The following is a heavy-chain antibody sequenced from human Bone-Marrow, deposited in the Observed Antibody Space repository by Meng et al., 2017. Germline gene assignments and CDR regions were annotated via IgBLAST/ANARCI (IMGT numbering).Heavy chain of an antibody. Sequence: SQTLSLTCAISGDSVSSNNAAWNWIRQSPSRGLEWLGRTYYRSKWFNDYAVSVKSRTSINPDTSKNHFSLQLNSVTPEDTAVYYCARGSGFDYWGQGTLVTVSS. CDR3: ARGSGFDY. V-gene: IGHV6-1*01. CDR1: GDSVSSNNAA. CDR2: TYYRSKWFN. D-gene: IGHD3-10*01. J-gene: IGHJ4*02.